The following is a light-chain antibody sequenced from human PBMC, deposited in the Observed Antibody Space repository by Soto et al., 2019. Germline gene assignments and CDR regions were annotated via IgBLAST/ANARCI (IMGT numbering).Light chain of an antibody. V-gene: IGKV1-39*01. CDR1: QSINIY. Sequence: IQLTQSPSSLSASVGDRVNVTCRASQSINIYLNWYQQKPGKAPTLLIYGASTLQSGVPSRFSGGGSRTDFTLTISSLQTEDFATYYCQQSYRSPYTFGQGTKLEI. J-gene: IGKJ2*01. CDR3: QQSYRSPYT. CDR2: GAS.